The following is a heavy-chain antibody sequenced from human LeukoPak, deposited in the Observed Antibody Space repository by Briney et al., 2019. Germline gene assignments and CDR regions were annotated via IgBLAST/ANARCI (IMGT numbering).Heavy chain of an antibody. Sequence: QPGGSLRLSCAASEFTFSSYWMHWVRQAPGQGLVWVSSINSAGSTTGYADSVKGRYTISRDNAKNTLYLQMNSLTAEDTAVYYCARLPTGSPLHYWGQGTLVTVSS. CDR3: ARLPTGSPLHY. V-gene: IGHV3-74*01. CDR1: EFTFSSYW. CDR2: INSAGSTT. J-gene: IGHJ4*02. D-gene: IGHD1-14*01.